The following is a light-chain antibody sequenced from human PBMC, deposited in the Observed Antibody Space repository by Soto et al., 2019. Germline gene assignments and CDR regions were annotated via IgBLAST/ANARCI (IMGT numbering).Light chain of an antibody. CDR1: SSNIGRGYD. J-gene: IGLJ3*02. V-gene: IGLV1-40*01. CDR3: QTFDSSLTISWV. CDR2: GDN. Sequence: VVTQPPSVSGAPGQRVTISCTGSSSNIGRGYDVHWYQQVPGSAPRLLLSGDNTRPSGVPDRFSGSRSGTSASLAITGLQAEDEADYYCQTFDSSLTISWVFGGGTKLTVL.